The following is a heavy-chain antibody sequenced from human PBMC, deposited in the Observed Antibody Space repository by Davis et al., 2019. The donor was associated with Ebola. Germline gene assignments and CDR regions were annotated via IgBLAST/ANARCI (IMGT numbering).Heavy chain of an antibody. V-gene: IGHV1-3*01. CDR3: ARSTYYYDSSGYFGAFDI. D-gene: IGHD3-22*01. J-gene: IGHJ3*02. CDR1: GYTFTSYA. Sequence: ASVKVSCKASGYTFTSYAMHWVRQAPGQRLEWMGWNNAGNGNTKYSQKFQGRVTITRDTSARTAYMELSSVSSEETDVYYCARSTYYYDSSGYFGAFDIWGQGTMVTVSS. CDR2: NNAGNGNT.